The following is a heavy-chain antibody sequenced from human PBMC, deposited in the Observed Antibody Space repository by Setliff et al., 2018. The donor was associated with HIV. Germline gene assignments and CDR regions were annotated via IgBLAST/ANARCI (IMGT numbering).Heavy chain of an antibody. V-gene: IGHV1-8*02. J-gene: IGHJ3*02. D-gene: IGHD4-4*01. CDR1: GYTFSNYD. CDR2: MNPNSGNT. Sequence: ASVKVSCKASGYTFSNYDINWVRQATGQGLEWMGWMNPNSGNTGYAQKFQGRVTMTRNTSISTVYMELTSLRYEDMAVYYCARGLRQDRSNSDVFDIWGQGTVVTVSS. CDR3: ARGLRQDRSNSDVFDI.